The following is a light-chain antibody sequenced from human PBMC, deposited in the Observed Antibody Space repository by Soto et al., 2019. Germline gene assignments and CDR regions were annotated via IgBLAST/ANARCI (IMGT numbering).Light chain of an antibody. CDR3: QQYTKWPPLT. J-gene: IGKJ4*01. Sequence: EIVMTQSPATLSVSPGEGAILSCRASQSVHSDLAWYQQKPGQAPRLLIYDASTRATGIPARFSGSGSGTEFTLTISSLQSEDLAVYYCQQYTKWPPLTFGGGTKVEI. CDR1: QSVHSD. V-gene: IGKV3-15*01. CDR2: DAS.